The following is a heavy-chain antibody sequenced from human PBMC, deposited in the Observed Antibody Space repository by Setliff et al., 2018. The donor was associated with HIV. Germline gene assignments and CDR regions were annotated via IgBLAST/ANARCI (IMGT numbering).Heavy chain of an antibody. Sequence: LSLTCTVSGVSVSSGGYYWSWIRQHPGKGLEWIVDVHHTGTTYLNPSLKSRITISVDTSKNQFSLKLGFVTAADTAVYHCAIGESSTWDLAEHFQHWGHGTLVTVSS. CDR3: AIGESSTWDLAEHFQH. CDR1: GVSVSSGGYY. J-gene: IGHJ1*01. D-gene: IGHD2-2*01. V-gene: IGHV4-31*02. CDR2: VHHTGTT.